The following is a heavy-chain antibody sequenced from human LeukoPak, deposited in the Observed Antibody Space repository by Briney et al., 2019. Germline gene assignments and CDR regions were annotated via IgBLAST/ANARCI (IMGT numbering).Heavy chain of an antibody. CDR2: IIPILGIA. V-gene: IGHV1-69*02. D-gene: IGHD1-26*01. CDR1: GGTFSSYT. CDR3: ATRGILIVGASTPFDY. Sequence: GASVKVSCKASGGTFSSYTISWVRQAPGQGLEWMGRIIPILGIANWAQKFQGRVTITADKSTSTAYMELSSLRSEDTAVYYCATRGILIVGASTPFDYWGQGTLVTVSS. J-gene: IGHJ4*02.